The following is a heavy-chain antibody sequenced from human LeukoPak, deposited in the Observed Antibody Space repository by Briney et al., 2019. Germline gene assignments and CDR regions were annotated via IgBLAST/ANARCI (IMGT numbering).Heavy chain of an antibody. CDR3: ARVDTDNYYYYYGIDV. V-gene: IGHV1-69*04. CDR2: IIPILGIA. J-gene: IGHJ6*02. Sequence: ASVKVSCKASGGTFSSYAISWVRPAPAQGLAWVGRIIPILGIANYAQTSQGRVTITADNSTNTAYMELSSLRSEDTAVYYCARVDTDNYYYYYGIDVWGQGTTVTVSS. D-gene: IGHD5-18*01. CDR1: GGTFSSYA.